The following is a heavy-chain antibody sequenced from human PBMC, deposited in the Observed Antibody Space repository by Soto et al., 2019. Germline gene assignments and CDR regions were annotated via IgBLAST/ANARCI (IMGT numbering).Heavy chain of an antibody. V-gene: IGHV4-34*01. D-gene: IGHD6-25*01. Sequence: QVQLQQWGAGLLKPSETLSLTCAVYGGSFSGYYWSWIRQPPGKGLEWIGEINHSGSTNHNPSLKSRVTISVDTSKNQFSLKLSSVTAADTAVYSCARMWSGYNSHWGQGNLVTVSS. CDR3: ARMWSGYNSH. CDR2: INHSGST. J-gene: IGHJ4*02. CDR1: GGSFSGYY.